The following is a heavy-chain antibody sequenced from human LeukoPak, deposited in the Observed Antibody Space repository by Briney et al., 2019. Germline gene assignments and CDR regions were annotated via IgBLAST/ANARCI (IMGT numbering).Heavy chain of an antibody. Sequence: GGSLRLSCAASGFTFSSYGMHWVRQAPGKGLEWVAVISYDGSNKYYADSVKGRFIISRDNSKNTLYLQMNSLRAEDTAVYYCAKTYDILTGYHLPETFDYWGQGTLVTVSS. CDR1: GFTFSSYG. J-gene: IGHJ4*02. D-gene: IGHD3-9*01. CDR2: ISYDGSNK. V-gene: IGHV3-30*18. CDR3: AKTYDILTGYHLPETFDY.